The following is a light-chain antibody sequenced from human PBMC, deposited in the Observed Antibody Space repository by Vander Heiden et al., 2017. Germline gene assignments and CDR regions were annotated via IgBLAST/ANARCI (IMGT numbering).Light chain of an antibody. V-gene: IGLV3-1*01. CDR1: KLGDKY. J-gene: IGLJ2*01. CDR3: QAWDSSTVI. Sequence: SSELTQPPSLSLSPGQTASITCSGDKLGDKYACWYQQKAGQSPVRVIYQDSKRPAGIPERFSGSNSGNTATLTISGTQAIDEADDYCQAWDSSTVIFGGGTKLTVL. CDR2: QDS.